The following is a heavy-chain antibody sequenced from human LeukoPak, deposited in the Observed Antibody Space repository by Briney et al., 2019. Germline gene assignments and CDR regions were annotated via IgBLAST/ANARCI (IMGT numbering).Heavy chain of an antibody. V-gene: IGHV3-7*03. CDR1: GFTFSNYW. CDR3: AKDVSSDWPSAGFDY. D-gene: IGHD6-19*01. CDR2: IKQDGTEK. Sequence: SGGSLRLSCAASGFTFSNYWMTWVRQAPGKGLEWVANIKQDGTEKYYVESVKGRCTISRDNAKSSLYLQMYSLRAEDTAVYYYAKDVSSDWPSAGFDYWGQGTLVTVSS. J-gene: IGHJ4*02.